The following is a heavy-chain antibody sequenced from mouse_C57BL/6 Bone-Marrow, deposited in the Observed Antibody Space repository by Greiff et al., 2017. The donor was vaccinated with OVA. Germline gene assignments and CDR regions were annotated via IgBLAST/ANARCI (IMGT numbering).Heavy chain of an antibody. V-gene: IGHV1-54*01. CDR1: GYAFTNYL. CDR2: INPGSGGT. J-gene: IGHJ3*01. CDR3: ARRGGYPFAY. D-gene: IGHD2-2*01. Sequence: QVQLKQSGAELVRPGTSVKVSCKASGYAFTNYLIEWVKQRPGQGLEWIGVINPGSGGTNYNEKFKGKATLTADKSSSTAYMQLSSLTSEDFAVYFCARRGGYPFAYWGQGTLVTVSA.